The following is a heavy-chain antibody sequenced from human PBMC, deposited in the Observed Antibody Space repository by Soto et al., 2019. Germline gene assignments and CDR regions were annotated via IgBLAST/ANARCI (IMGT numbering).Heavy chain of an antibody. CDR2: IVVGSGNT. V-gene: IGHV1-58*02. Sequence: SVKVSCKASGFTFTSSAMQWVRQARGQRLEWIGWIVVGSGNTNYAQKFQERGTITRDMSTSTAYMELSSLRSEDTAVYYCAALLDYDILTGEGFDPWGQGTLVTVSS. CDR3: AALLDYDILTGEGFDP. CDR1: GFTFTSSA. D-gene: IGHD3-9*01. J-gene: IGHJ5*02.